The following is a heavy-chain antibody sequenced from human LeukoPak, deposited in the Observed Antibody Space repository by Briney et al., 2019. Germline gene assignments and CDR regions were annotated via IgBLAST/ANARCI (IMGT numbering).Heavy chain of an antibody. CDR3: AKDPTHRSAQWLVGSYFDY. CDR1: GFTFSSYG. D-gene: IGHD6-19*01. Sequence: GRSLRLSCAASGFTFSSYGMHWVRQAPGKGLEWEAVISYDGSNKYYADSVKGRFTISRDNSKNTLYLQMDSLRAEDTAVYYCAKDPTHRSAQWLVGSYFDYWGQGSLVTVSS. V-gene: IGHV3-30*18. J-gene: IGHJ4*02. CDR2: ISYDGSNK.